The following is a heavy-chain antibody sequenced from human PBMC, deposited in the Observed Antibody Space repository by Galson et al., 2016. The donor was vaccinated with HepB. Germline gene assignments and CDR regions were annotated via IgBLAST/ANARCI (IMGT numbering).Heavy chain of an antibody. CDR3: AKDVGLYGFLDY. CDR1: GFSFSNYG. J-gene: IGHJ4*02. Sequence: SLRLSCAASGFSFSNYGMHWVRQAPGKGLEWVTFISYDGNNKYYAESVKGRFAISRGKSKNTVYLQMNSLRAEDTAVYYCAKDVGLYGFLDYWGQGTVVTVSS. V-gene: IGHV3-30*18. D-gene: IGHD3-10*01. CDR2: ISYDGNNK.